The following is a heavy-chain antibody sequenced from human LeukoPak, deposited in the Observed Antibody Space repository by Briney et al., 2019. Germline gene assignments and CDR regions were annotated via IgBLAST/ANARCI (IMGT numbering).Heavy chain of an antibody. CDR3: ARRLVVRGVIIYPDDAFDI. D-gene: IGHD3-10*01. CDR2: INWNGGST. V-gene: IGHV3-20*04. J-gene: IGHJ3*02. CDR1: GFTFDDYG. Sequence: AGGSLRLSCAASGFTFDDYGMSWVRQAPGKGLEWVSGINWNGGSTGYADSVKGRFTIPRDNAKNSLYLQMNSLRAEDTALYYCARRLVVRGVIIYPDDAFDIWGQGTMVTVSS.